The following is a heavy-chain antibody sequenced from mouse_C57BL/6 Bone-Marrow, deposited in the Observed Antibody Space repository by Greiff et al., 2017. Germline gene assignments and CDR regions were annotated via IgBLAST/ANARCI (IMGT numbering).Heavy chain of an antibody. D-gene: IGHD1-1*01. CDR1: GYAFSGSW. Sequence: QVQLQQSGPELVKPGASVKISCKASGYAFSGSWMNWVKQRPGKGLEWIGRIYPGDGDTNYNGKFKGKATLTADKSSSTAYLQLSSLTSEDSAVYCCARDGSSFYWYFEVWGTGTTVTVAS. CDR3: ARDGSSFYWYFEV. CDR2: IYPGDGDT. J-gene: IGHJ1*03. V-gene: IGHV1-82*01.